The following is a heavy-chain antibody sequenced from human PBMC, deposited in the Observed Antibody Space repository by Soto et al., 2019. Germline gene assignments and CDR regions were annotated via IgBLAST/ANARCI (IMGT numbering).Heavy chain of an antibody. D-gene: IGHD3-22*01. Sequence: ASVKVSCKASGGTFSSYAISWVRQAPGQGLEWMGGTIPIFGTANYAQKFQGRVTITADESTSTAYMELSSLRSEDTAVYYCAGGYYYDSSGYYRTFDYWGQGTLVTVSS. J-gene: IGHJ4*02. CDR1: GGTFSSYA. CDR3: AGGYYYDSSGYYRTFDY. V-gene: IGHV1-69*13. CDR2: TIPIFGTA.